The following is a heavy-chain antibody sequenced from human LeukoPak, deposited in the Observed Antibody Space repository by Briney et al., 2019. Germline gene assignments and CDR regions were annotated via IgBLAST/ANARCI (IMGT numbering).Heavy chain of an antibody. V-gene: IGHV3-23*01. Sequence: GGSLRLSCAASGFTFSSYAMSWVRQAPGKGLEWVSAIIVSGGSTYYADSVKGRFTISRDNSKNTLYLQMNSLRAEDTAVYYCAQAGSGSYWIWFDPWGQGTLVTVSS. CDR3: AQAGSGSYWIWFDP. D-gene: IGHD1-26*01. CDR2: IIVSGGST. CDR1: GFTFSSYA. J-gene: IGHJ5*02.